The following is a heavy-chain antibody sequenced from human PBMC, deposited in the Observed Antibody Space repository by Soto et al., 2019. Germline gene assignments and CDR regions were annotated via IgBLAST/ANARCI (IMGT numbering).Heavy chain of an antibody. CDR1: GFSFTHYT. V-gene: IGHV3-30*04. CDR2: MSYDGTNE. D-gene: IGHD6-19*01. J-gene: IGHJ4*02. Sequence: GGSLRLSCAASGFSFTHYTINWVRQAPGKGLEWVAVMSYDGTNEYYADSVKGRFTISRDNSKSTVYLQMNSLTPEDTALYYCARKWGTYSSASLDYWGLGTLVTVSS. CDR3: ARKWGTYSSASLDY.